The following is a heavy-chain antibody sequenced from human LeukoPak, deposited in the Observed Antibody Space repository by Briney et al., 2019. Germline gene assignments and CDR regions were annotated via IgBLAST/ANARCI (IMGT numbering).Heavy chain of an antibody. J-gene: IGHJ4*02. Sequence: GGSLRLSCAASGFTFSSYGMSWVRQAPGKGLEWVSAISGSGGSTYYADSVKGRFTISRDNSKNTLYLQMNSLRAEDTAVYYCARRDYYGSGAFDYWGQGTLVTVPS. CDR2: ISGSGGST. D-gene: IGHD3-10*01. CDR1: GFTFSSYG. V-gene: IGHV3-23*01. CDR3: ARRDYYGSGAFDY.